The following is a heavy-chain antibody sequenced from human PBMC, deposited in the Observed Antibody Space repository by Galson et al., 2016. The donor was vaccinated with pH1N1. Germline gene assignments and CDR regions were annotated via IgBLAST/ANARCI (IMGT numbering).Heavy chain of an antibody. J-gene: IGHJ6*03. Sequence: QSGAEVKKPGESLKISCEVSGSGFSTDWIAWVRQMPGKGPEWIGSIYPDDSDTRYSPPFQGQVTISADKTIRTAYVQWKSLKASDTATYYCARHTGLAPPAVGYYMDVGGRGTTVIVSS. CDR1: GSGFSTDW. CDR3: ARHTGLAPPAVGYYMDV. CDR2: IYPDDSDT. V-gene: IGHV5-51*01. D-gene: IGHD3/OR15-3a*01.